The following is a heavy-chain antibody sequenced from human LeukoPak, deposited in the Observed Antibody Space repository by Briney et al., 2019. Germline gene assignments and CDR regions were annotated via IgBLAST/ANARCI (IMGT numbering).Heavy chain of an antibody. J-gene: IGHJ4*02. D-gene: IGHD6-19*01. CDR3: ARDPGSAWYDY. Sequence: ASVKVSCTASGYTFTSHGFTWLRQARGQGLEWMGSISTSNGNRIYAQTLQGRVTMTTDTSTSTAFMELRSLRSDDTAVYYCARDPGSAWYDYWGQGTLVTVSS. CDR2: ISTSNGNR. CDR1: GYTFTSHG. V-gene: IGHV1-18*04.